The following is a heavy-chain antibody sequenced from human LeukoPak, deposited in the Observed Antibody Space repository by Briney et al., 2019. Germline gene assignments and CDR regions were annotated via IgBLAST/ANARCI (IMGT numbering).Heavy chain of an antibody. CDR2: IRYDGNTK. D-gene: IGHD4-23*01. CDR1: GFTFSNYG. V-gene: IGHV3-30*02. J-gene: IGHJ4*02. CDR3: AEFQLGGYSGNY. Sequence: GGSLRLSCAASGFTFSNYGMHWVRQAPGKGLEWVALIRYDGNTKYYADSVKGRFTVSRDNSKNTLYLQMNSLRAEDTAVYYCAEFQLGGYSGNYWGQGTLVTVSS.